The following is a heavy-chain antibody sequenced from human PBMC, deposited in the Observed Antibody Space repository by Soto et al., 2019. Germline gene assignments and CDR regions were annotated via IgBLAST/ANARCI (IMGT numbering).Heavy chain of an antibody. CDR2: INAGNGNT. CDR1: GYTFTTYA. CDR3: TSAAAFYGMDV. Sequence: ASVKVSCKASGYTFTTYAMHWVRQAPGQRLEWMGWINAGNGNTKYSQKFQGRVTITRDTSASTAYMELSSLRSEDTAVYYCTSAAAFYGMDVWGQGTTVTVSS. D-gene: IGHD6-13*01. J-gene: IGHJ6*02. V-gene: IGHV1-3*01.